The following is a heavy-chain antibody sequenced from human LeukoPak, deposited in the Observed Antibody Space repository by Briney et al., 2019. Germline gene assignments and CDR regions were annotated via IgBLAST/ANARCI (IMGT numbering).Heavy chain of an antibody. V-gene: IGHV5-10-1*01. D-gene: IGHD6-13*01. CDR1: GYSFTSDW. CDR2: IDPSDSYI. J-gene: IGHJ4*02. Sequence: GESLRISCKGSGYSFTSDWISWVRQMPGKGLEWMGKIDPSDSYINYSPSFQGHVTISADKSIGTAFLQWSSLKASDTAMYYCARHLGSSSWIDYWGQGTLVTVSS. CDR3: ARHLGSSSWIDY.